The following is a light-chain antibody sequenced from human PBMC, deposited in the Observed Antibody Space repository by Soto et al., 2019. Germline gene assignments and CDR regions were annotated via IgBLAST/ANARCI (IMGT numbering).Light chain of an antibody. CDR3: QQLKT. J-gene: IGKJ3*01. CDR1: QSVSSY. Sequence: EIVLTQSPATLSLSPGERATLSCRASQSVSSYLAWYQQKPGQAPRLLIYDASNRATGIPARFCGSGSGTDFTLTISSLEPEDFAVYYCQQLKTFGPGTKVDIK. V-gene: IGKV3-11*01. CDR2: DAS.